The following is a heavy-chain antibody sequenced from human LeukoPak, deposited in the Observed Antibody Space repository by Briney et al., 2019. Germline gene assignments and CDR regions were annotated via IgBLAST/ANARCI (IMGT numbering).Heavy chain of an antibody. CDR1: GFTFSSYS. CDR2: ISSSSSYI. V-gene: IGHV3-21*01. D-gene: IGHD5-12*01. CDR3: ARGGDIVATKLYYYYGMDV. Sequence: PGGSLRLSCAASGFTFSSYSMNWVRQAPGKGLEWVSSISSSSSYIYYADSVKGRFTISRDNAKNSLYLQMNSLRAEDTAVYYCARGGDIVATKLYYYYGMDVWGQGTTVTVSS. J-gene: IGHJ6*02.